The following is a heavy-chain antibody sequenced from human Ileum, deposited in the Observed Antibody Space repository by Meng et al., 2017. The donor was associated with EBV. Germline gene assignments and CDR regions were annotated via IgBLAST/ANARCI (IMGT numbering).Heavy chain of an antibody. CDR1: GGPINSSSYY. CDR2: IYYSGRT. Sequence: QLQSQESRPGLVKPSETLSLTCTVSGGPINSSSYYWGWIRQPPGKGLEWIGSIYYSGRTYYNPSLKSRVTISVDTSKNQFSLKLSSVTAADTAVYYCARPIAAAGWFDPWGQGTLVTVSS. V-gene: IGHV4-39*01. J-gene: IGHJ5*02. D-gene: IGHD6-13*01. CDR3: ARPIAAAGWFDP.